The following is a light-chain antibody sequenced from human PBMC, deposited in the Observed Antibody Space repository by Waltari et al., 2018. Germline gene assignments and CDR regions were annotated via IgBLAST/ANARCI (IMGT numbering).Light chain of an antibody. CDR1: QSLLYSTGYNY. Sequence: DLVMTQSPLSLSVTPGEPSSITCSPSQSLLYSTGYNYLDCYVQTPGQAPQLLIYLVSNRASGVPERFSGSGSGTDFTLKISRVEAEDVGVYYCMQALPPNTFGQGTKLEIK. J-gene: IGKJ2*01. CDR3: MQALPPNT. CDR2: LVS. V-gene: IGKV2-28*01.